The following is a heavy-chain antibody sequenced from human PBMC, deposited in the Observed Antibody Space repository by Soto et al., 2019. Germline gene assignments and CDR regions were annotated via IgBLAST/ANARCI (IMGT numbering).Heavy chain of an antibody. J-gene: IGHJ5*02. V-gene: IGHV4-39*01. CDR3: ATQEVGGSYVYTFDP. CDR2: IYYSGST. Sequence: QLQLQESGPGLVKPSETLSLTCTVSGGSISSSNYYWGWIRQPPGKGLEWIGSIYYSGSTYYNPSLKSRVTISVDTSKNQFSLKLSSVTAAATAVYYCATQEVGGSYVYTFDPWGQGTLVTVSS. CDR1: GGSISSSNYY. D-gene: IGHD1-26*01.